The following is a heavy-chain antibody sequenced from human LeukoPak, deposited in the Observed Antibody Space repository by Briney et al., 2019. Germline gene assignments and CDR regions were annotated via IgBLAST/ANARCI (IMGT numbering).Heavy chain of an antibody. CDR3: AAGYSSGWYYFGY. V-gene: IGHV3-21*01. Sequence: PGGSLRLSCAASGFTFSSYSMNWVRQAPGKGLEWVSSISSSSSYIYYADSVKGRFTISRDNAKNSLYLQMNSLRAEDTAVYYCAAGYSSGWYYFGYWGQGTLVTVSS. D-gene: IGHD6-19*01. J-gene: IGHJ4*02. CDR2: ISSSSSYI. CDR1: GFTFSSYS.